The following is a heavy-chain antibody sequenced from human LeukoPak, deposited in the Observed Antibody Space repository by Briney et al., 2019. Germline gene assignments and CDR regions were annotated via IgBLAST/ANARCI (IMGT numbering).Heavy chain of an antibody. Sequence: SETLSLTCTVSGDSISSSSYYWSWIRQPPGKGLEWIGYIYYSGSTNYNPSLKSRVTISVDTSKNQFSLKLSSVTAADTAVYYCARVGDYDILTGYYNWYYFDYWGQGTLVTVSS. CDR2: IYYSGST. V-gene: IGHV4-61*01. D-gene: IGHD3-9*01. CDR1: GDSISSSSYY. CDR3: ARVGDYDILTGYYNWYYFDY. J-gene: IGHJ4*02.